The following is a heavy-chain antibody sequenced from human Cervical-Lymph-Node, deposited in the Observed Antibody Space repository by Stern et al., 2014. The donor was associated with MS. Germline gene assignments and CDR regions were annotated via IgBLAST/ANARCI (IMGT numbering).Heavy chain of an antibody. J-gene: IGHJ5*02. CDR1: GGSISSGDYY. Sequence: QVQLQESGPGLVKPSQTLSLTCTVSGGSISSGDYYWSWFRQPPGKGLEWIGYIFYRGSAYYNPSLKSRLTISLDTSKNQFSLKLSSVTAADTAVYYCAREENSYDILTTYARGWFDPWGQGTPVIVSS. D-gene: IGHD3-9*01. V-gene: IGHV4-30-4*01. CDR3: AREENSYDILTTYARGWFDP. CDR2: IFYRGSA.